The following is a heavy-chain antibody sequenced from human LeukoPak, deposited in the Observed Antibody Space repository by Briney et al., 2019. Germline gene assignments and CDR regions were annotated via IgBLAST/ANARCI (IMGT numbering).Heavy chain of an antibody. Sequence: GGSLRLSCAASGFTFSSYGMHWVRQAPGKGPEWVSSISSISTYRHYADAVKGRFTISRDNTKNSLYLQMDSLRVEDTAVYYCARTHIPQYDFWTASIWGQGTLVAVSS. D-gene: IGHD3-3*01. CDR1: GFTFSSYG. V-gene: IGHV3-21*01. CDR2: ISSISTYR. CDR3: ARTHIPQYDFWTASI. J-gene: IGHJ4*02.